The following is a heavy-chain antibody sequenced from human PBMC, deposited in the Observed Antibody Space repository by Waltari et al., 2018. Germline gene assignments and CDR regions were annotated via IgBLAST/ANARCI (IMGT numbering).Heavy chain of an antibody. J-gene: IGHJ4*02. CDR1: GFTFSSYS. CDR2: ISSSSSTI. CDR3: AKSIWMGGIVGFSDY. Sequence: EVQLVESGGGLVQPGGSLRLSCAASGFTFSSYSMNWVRQAPGKGLEWVSYISSSSSTIYYADSVKGRFTISRDNAKNSLYLQMNSLRAEDTAVYYCAKSIWMGGIVGFSDYWGQGTLVTVSS. D-gene: IGHD1-26*01. V-gene: IGHV3-48*01.